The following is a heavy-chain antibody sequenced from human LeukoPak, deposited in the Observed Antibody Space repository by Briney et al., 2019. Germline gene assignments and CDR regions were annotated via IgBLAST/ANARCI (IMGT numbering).Heavy chain of an antibody. CDR3: ARVGLERRYYYYGMDV. Sequence: ASVKVSCTASGYTFTIYAMHWVRQAPGQRLEGMGWINAGNGNTKYSQKFQGRVTITRDTSASTAYMELSSLRSEDTAVYYCARVGLERRYYYYGMDVWGQGTTVTVSS. J-gene: IGHJ6*02. CDR1: GYTFTIYA. D-gene: IGHD1-1*01. CDR2: INAGNGNT. V-gene: IGHV1-3*01.